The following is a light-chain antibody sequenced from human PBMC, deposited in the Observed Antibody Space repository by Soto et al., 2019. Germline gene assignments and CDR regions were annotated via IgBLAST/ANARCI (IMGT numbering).Light chain of an antibody. J-gene: IGLJ2*01. CDR1: SSDIGSYNL. CDR2: EVI. V-gene: IGLV2-8*01. CDR3: SSYAGSKNFVV. Sequence: QSALTQPASVSGSPGQSITISCTGTSSDIGSYNLVSWYQQYPGKAPKLLIYEVIKRPSGIPDRFSGSKSDNTASLTVSGLQGEDEADYYCSSYAGSKNFVVFGGGTQLTVL.